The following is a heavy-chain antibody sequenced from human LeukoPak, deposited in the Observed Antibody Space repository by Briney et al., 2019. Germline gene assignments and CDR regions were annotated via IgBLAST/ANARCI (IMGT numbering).Heavy chain of an antibody. J-gene: IGHJ4*02. Sequence: SETLSLTCAVYGGSFSGYYWSWIRQPPGKGLEWIGEINHSGSTNYNPSLKSRVTISVDTSKNQFSLKLSSVTAADTAVYHCARVSGYYFARNRVPTPKIDFWGQGTLVTVSS. CDR1: GGSFSGYY. CDR3: ARVSGYYFARNRVPTPKIDF. CDR2: INHSGST. D-gene: IGHD3-22*01. V-gene: IGHV4-34*01.